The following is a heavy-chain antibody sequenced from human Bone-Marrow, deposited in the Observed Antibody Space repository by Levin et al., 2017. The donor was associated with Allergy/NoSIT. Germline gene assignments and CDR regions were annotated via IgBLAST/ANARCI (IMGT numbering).Heavy chain of an antibody. D-gene: IGHD2-2*01. CDR3: ARDMGYCSSTSCPHNYYYGMDV. CDR2: ISYDGSNK. Sequence: GGSLRLSCAASGFTFSSYAMHWVRQAPGKGLEWVAVISYDGSNKYYADSVKGRFTISRDNSKNTLYLQMNSLRAEDTAVYYCARDMGYCSSTSCPHNYYYGMDVWGQGTTVTVSS. CDR1: GFTFSSYA. V-gene: IGHV3-30*04. J-gene: IGHJ6*02.